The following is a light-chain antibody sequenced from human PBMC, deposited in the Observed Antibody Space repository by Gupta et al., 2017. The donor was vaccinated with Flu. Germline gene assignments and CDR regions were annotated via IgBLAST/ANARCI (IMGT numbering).Light chain of an antibody. V-gene: IGKV3-15*01. J-gene: IGKJ1*01. CDR3: HQCYTRSWT. Sequence: PASLSASAGDRATISCRASQSIGIYLAWYQQKPGQAPRLLIYAASTRATGIPARFSGTGSGTEFTLAINSLQSEDFAVYYCHQCYTRSWTFGLGTKVEV. CDR2: AAS. CDR1: QSIGIY.